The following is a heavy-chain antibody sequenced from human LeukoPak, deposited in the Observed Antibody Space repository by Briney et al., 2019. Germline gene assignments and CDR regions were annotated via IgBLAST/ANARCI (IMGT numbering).Heavy chain of an antibody. Sequence: GASVNVSCKASGYTFTGYYMHWVRQAPGQGLEWMGWINPNSGGTNYAQKFQGRVTMTRDTSISTAYMELSRLRSDDTAVYYCARVWYSSGWSDYWGQGTLVTVSS. V-gene: IGHV1-2*02. CDR1: GYTFTGYY. D-gene: IGHD6-19*01. CDR2: INPNSGGT. J-gene: IGHJ4*02. CDR3: ARVWYSSGWSDY.